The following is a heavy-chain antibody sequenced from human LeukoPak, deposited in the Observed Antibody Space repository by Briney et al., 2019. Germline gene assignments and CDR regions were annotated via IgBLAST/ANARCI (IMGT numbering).Heavy chain of an antibody. CDR2: ISGSGGST. J-gene: IGHJ5*02. CDR1: GFTFSSYA. V-gene: IGHV3-23*01. CDR3: AKAGISSSSLYWFDP. Sequence: PGGSLRLSCAASGFTFSSYAMSWVRQAPGKELEWVSAISGSGGSTYYADSVKGRFTISRDNSKNTLYLQMNSLRAEDTAVYYCAKAGISSSSLYWFDPWGQGALVTVSS. D-gene: IGHD6-6*01.